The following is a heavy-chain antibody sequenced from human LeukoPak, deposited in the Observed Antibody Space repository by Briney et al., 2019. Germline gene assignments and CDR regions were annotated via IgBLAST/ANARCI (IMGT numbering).Heavy chain of an antibody. CDR1: GYTFTSYY. V-gene: IGHV7-4-1*02. Sequence: ASVKVSCKASGYTFTSYYMHWVRQAPGQGLEWMGWINTNTGNPTYAQGFTGRFVFSLDTSVSTAYLQISSLKAEDTAVYYCARDPEWYSSGWFLYWGQGTLVTVSS. CDR2: INTNTGNP. CDR3: ARDPEWYSSGWFLY. D-gene: IGHD6-19*01. J-gene: IGHJ4*02.